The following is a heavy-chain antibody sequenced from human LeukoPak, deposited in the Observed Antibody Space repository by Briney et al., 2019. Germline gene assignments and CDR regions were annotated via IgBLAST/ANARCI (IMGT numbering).Heavy chain of an antibody. V-gene: IGHV4-39*01. Sequence: SETLFLTCTVSGCSISSSSYYWGWVRQPPGKGLEWIGSIYYSGSTYYNPSRKSRVTISGDTSKNQFSLKLSSVTAAETAVYYCARITEGNYYDSSGYYYPRYFQHWGQGTLVTASS. CDR3: ARITEGNYYDSSGYYYPRYFQH. D-gene: IGHD3-22*01. J-gene: IGHJ1*01. CDR1: GCSISSSSYY. CDR2: IYYSGST.